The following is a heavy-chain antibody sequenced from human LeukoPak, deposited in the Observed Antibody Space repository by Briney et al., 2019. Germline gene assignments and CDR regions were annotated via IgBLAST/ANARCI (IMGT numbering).Heavy chain of an antibody. CDR1: GGSIRSYY. D-gene: IGHD3-10*01. J-gene: IGHJ4*02. V-gene: IGHV4-59*08. CDR2: IYYSGNT. Sequence: SETLSLTCTVSGGSIRSYYWSWIRQPPGRGLEWIGYIYYSGNTSYNPSLKSRVTISVDTSKNQFSLKLSSVTAADTAVYYCARHGFRAGGSWIFDFWGQGTLVTVSS. CDR3: ARHGFRAGGSWIFDF.